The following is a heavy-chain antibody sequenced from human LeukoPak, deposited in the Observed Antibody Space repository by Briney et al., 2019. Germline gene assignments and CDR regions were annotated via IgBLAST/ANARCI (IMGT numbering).Heavy chain of an antibody. J-gene: IGHJ4*02. Sequence: SETLSLTCTVSGGSISSSSYYWGWIRQPPGKGLEWIGYIYYSGSTYYNPSLKSRVTISVDTSKNQFSLKLSSVTAADTAVYYCAREPYYYDSSGPYSDYWGQGTLVTVSS. D-gene: IGHD3-22*01. CDR1: GGSISSSSYY. CDR2: IYYSGST. V-gene: IGHV4-30-4*08. CDR3: AREPYYYDSSGPYSDY.